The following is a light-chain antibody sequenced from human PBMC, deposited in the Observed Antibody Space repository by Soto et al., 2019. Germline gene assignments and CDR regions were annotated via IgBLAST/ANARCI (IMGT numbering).Light chain of an antibody. CDR1: QSVSSSY. V-gene: IGKV3D-20*02. J-gene: IGKJ5*01. CDR3: QQRSNWPMST. CDR2: GAS. Sequence: EFVLTQSPGTLSLSPGERATHSCRASQSVSSSYLVWHQQKPGQAPRLLIYGASSRATGIPDRFSGSGSGTDFTLTISSLEPEDFAVYYCQQRSNWPMSTFGQGTRLEIK.